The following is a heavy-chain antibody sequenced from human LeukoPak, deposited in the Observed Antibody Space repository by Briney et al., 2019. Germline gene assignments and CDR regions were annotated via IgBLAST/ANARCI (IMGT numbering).Heavy chain of an antibody. V-gene: IGHV3-23*01. CDR3: AKVPSCYPNMGNYFDY. CDR2: ISGSGGST. CDR1: GFTFSSYA. Sequence: GGSLRLSCAASGFTFSSYAMSWVRQAPGKGLEWVSAISGSGGSTYYADSVKGRFTISRDNSKNTLYLQMNSLRAEETAVYYCAKVPSCYPNMGNYFDYWGQGTLVTVSS. J-gene: IGHJ4*02. D-gene: IGHD6-13*01.